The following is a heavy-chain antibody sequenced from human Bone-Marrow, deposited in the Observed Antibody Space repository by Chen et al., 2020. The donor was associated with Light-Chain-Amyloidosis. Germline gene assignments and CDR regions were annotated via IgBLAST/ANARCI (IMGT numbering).Heavy chain of an antibody. Sequence: EVHLLESGGGLVQPGGSLRLSCAASGFTFSSYAMSWVRQAPGKGVEWVSAISGSGDSTYYADSVKGRFTISRDNSKNTLYLQMNSLRAEDTAVYYCAKVKLSSGYMYYYYGMDVWGQGTTVTVSS. J-gene: IGHJ6*02. V-gene: IGHV3-23*01. D-gene: IGHD3-22*01. CDR3: AKVKLSSGYMYYYYGMDV. CDR1: GFTFSSYA. CDR2: ISGSGDST.